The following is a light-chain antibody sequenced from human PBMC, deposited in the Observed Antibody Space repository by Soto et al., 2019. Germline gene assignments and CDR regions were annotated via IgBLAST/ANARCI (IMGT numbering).Light chain of an antibody. CDR2: EAS. CDR3: QNFDSAPQT. J-gene: IGKJ1*01. V-gene: IGKV1-27*01. Sequence: IRLTPSPCFFSASVEARVPITCRASQGIRHYLAWYQQKPGKVPKLLIYEASNLQSGVPSRFRGGGSGTEFTLTISSLQPEDVATYYCQNFDSAPQTFGQGTKVDIK. CDR1: QGIRHY.